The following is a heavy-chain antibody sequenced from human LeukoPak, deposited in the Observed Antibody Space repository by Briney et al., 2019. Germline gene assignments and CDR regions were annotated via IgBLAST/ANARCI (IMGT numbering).Heavy chain of an antibody. J-gene: IGHJ5*02. CDR2: IYYSGST. Sequence: PSETLSLTCTVSGGSISSYYWSWIRQPPGKGLEWIGYIYYSGSTNYNPSLKSRVTISVDTSKNQFSLKLSSVTAADTAVYYCARGGDYVLGWFDPWGQGTLVTVSS. CDR1: GGSISSYY. D-gene: IGHD4-17*01. CDR3: ARGGDYVLGWFDP. V-gene: IGHV4-59*01.